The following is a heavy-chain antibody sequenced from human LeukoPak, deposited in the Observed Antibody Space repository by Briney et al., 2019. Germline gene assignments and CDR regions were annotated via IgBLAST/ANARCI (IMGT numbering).Heavy chain of an antibody. Sequence: GGSLRLSCAASGFTFSSYAMHWVRQAPGKGLEWGAVISYEVSNKYYADSVKGRFTISRDNSKNTLYLQMTSLRAEDTAVYYCANTAAGTIGYWGQGTLVTVSS. CDR2: ISYEVSNK. D-gene: IGHD6-13*01. V-gene: IGHV3-30*04. CDR3: ANTAAGTIGY. J-gene: IGHJ4*02. CDR1: GFTFSSYA.